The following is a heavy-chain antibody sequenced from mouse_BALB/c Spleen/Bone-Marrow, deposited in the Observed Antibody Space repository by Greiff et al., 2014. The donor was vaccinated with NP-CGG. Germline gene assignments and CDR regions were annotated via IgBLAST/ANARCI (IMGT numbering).Heavy chain of an antibody. CDR1: GFTFSSYA. Sequence: DVKLQESGGGLVRPGGSLKLSCAASGFTFSSYAMSWIRQTPEKRLVWVATISSGGNYTYYPDSVKGRFTISRDNAKNTLYLQMSSLRSEDTAMYYCARPNTDYFDYWGQGTTLTVSS. CDR3: ARPNTDYFDY. J-gene: IGHJ2*01. V-gene: IGHV5-9-1*01. D-gene: IGHD5-1-1*01. CDR2: ISSGGNYT.